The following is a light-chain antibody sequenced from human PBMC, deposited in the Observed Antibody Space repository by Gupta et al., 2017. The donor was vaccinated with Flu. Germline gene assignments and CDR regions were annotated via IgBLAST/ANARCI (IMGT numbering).Light chain of an antibody. V-gene: IGLV3-21*02. CDR1: NIGSKS. CDR3: QVWDGTTDRGV. CDR2: DDS. J-gene: IGLJ3*02. Sequence: SYVLTQPPSVSVAPGQTARITCGGDNIGSKSVHWYQQKPGQAPVLVVYDDSDRPSGIPDRFSGSNSGNTGTLNTTRNISRVEAGDEADDYWQVWDGTTDRGVFGGGTKLTVL.